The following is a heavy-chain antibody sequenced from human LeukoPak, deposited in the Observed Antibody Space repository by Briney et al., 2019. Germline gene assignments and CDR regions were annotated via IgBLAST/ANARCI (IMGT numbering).Heavy chain of an antibody. CDR1: GFSLSSYL. D-gene: IGHD6-6*01. CDR2: IKQDGSVK. CDR3: ARDPAAAPYFDY. Sequence: GGSLRLSCAASGFSLSSYLMNWVRQAPGKGLEWVATIKQDGSVKNYVGSVKGRFTVSRDNAKNLVYLQMSSLRAEDTAVYYCARDPAAAPYFDYWGQGALVTVSS. V-gene: IGHV3-7*01. J-gene: IGHJ4*02.